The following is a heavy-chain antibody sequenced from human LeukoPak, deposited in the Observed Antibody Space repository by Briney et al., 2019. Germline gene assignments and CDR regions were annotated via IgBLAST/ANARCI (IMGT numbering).Heavy chain of an antibody. CDR2: IGSSGSTI. CDR3: ATRNMTTVSP. V-gene: IGHV3-11*01. Sequence: GGSLRLSCAASGFTFSDYYMSWIRQAPGKGLEWVSYIGSSGSTIYYTGSVKGRFTISRDNAKNSLYLQMNSLRAEDTAVYYCATRNMTTVSPWGQGTLVTVSS. D-gene: IGHD4-17*01. J-gene: IGHJ5*02. CDR1: GFTFSDYY.